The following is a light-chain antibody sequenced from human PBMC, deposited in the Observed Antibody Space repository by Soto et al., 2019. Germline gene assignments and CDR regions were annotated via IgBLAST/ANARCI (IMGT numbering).Light chain of an antibody. V-gene: IGKV1-5*01. J-gene: IGKJ5*01. CDR3: QQYYTYAT. Sequence: EIQLTQSPSTLSEAVVARVTITCRASQKIRNLLAWYQQKPGRAPKPLIFDASTLRTGVPSRFSGSGSGSEFNFTITGLQPEDFATYFCQQYYTYATFGHGTRLEIK. CDR2: DAS. CDR1: QKIRNL.